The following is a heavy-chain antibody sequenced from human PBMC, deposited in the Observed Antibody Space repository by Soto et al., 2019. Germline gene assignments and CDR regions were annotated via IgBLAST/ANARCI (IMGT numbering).Heavy chain of an antibody. D-gene: IGHD3-10*01. V-gene: IGHV4-59*01. CDR3: AREVVRDAFDI. J-gene: IGHJ3*02. Sequence: KPSETLSLTCTVSGGSISSYYWSWIRQPPGKGLEWIGYIYYSGSTNYNPSLKSRVTISVDTSRNQFSLKLSSVTAADTAVYYCAREVVRDAFDIWGQGTMVTVSS. CDR1: GGSISSYY. CDR2: IYYSGST.